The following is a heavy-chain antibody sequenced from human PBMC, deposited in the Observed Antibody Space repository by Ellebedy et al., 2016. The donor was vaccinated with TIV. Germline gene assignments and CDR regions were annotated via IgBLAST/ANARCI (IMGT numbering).Heavy chain of an antibody. Sequence: PGGSLRLSCAASGFIFEDFAMHWVRQRQGKGLEWVSGISWNKGKIDYAASVKGRFTISRDNARNSLFLQMDELRVEDTAFYVCAKDDTPNWYRYFRDWGQGTLVSVSS. D-gene: IGHD1-1*01. CDR3: AKDDTPNWYRYFRD. CDR1: GFIFEDFA. CDR2: ISWNKGKI. V-gene: IGHV3-9*01. J-gene: IGHJ1*01.